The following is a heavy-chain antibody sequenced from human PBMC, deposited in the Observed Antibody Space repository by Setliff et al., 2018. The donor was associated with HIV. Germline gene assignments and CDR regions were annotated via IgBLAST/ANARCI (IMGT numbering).Heavy chain of an antibody. Sequence: ASVKVSCKASGYTFTTYGISWVRQAPGHGLEWMGWISPYIGHTNYAQNFWGRLTISADESTSTTYMELKNLRSEDTAVYYCARSQGDYSGSGQDYNAISAFDKWGQGTLVTVSS. CDR3: ARSQGDYSGSGQDYNAISAFDK. D-gene: IGHD3-10*01. V-gene: IGHV1-18*01. CDR2: ISPYIGHT. CDR1: GYTFTTYG. J-gene: IGHJ4*02.